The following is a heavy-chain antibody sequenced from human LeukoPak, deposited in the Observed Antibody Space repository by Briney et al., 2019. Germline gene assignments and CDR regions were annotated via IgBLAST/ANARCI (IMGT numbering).Heavy chain of an antibody. CDR3: AKDLRRRYYFGSGSRGGTFDI. J-gene: IGHJ3*02. CDR1: GFMFSNYG. CDR2: ISYDGSNK. V-gene: IGHV3-30*18. D-gene: IGHD3-10*01. Sequence: GRSLRLSCAASGFMFSNYGMQGVRQAPGKGLEWVAVISYDGSNKYYAYSVKGRFTISRDNSKNTLYLQMNSLRAEDTAVYCCAKDLRRRYYFGSGSRGGTFDIWGQGTMVTVSS.